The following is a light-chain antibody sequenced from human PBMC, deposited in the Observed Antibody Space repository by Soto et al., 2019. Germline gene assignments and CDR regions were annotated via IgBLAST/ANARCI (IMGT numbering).Light chain of an antibody. CDR2: EVS. CDR3: SSLTTSFTYV. J-gene: IGLJ1*01. V-gene: IGLV2-14*01. CDR1: SSDVGAYNY. Sequence: QSALTQPASVSGSPGQSVAIPCTGTSSDVGAYNYVSWYQQHPGKAPKLLLSEVSNRPSGGSDRFSGSKSGNTASLTISGLHAEDEADYYCSSLTTSFTYVFGTGTNVTVL.